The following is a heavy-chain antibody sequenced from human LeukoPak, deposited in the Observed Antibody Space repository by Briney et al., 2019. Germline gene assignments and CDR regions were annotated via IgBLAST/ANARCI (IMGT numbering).Heavy chain of an antibody. Sequence: GGSLRLSCAASGFTFSSYGMHWVRRAPGKGLEWVAFIRYDGSNKYYADSVKGRFTISRDNSKNTLYLQMNSLRAEDTAVYYCARAIAVAGTPFDYWGQGTLVTVSS. CDR3: ARAIAVAGTPFDY. CDR1: GFTFSSYG. D-gene: IGHD6-19*01. J-gene: IGHJ4*02. CDR2: IRYDGSNK. V-gene: IGHV3-30*02.